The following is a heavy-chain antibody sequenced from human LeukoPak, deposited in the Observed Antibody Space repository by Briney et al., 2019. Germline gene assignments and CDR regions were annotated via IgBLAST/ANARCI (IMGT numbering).Heavy chain of an antibody. CDR2: INHGGST. CDR1: GGSFSGYY. J-gene: IGHJ4*02. CDR3: ARERDDYGDRTYLDY. D-gene: IGHD4-17*01. V-gene: IGHV4-34*01. Sequence: SETLSLTCAVSGGSFSGYYWSWIRQPPGKGLEWIGEINHGGSTKYNPSLQSRVTSSIDTSKNQFSLKLTSVTAADTAVYYCARERDDYGDRTYLDYWGQGTLVTVSP.